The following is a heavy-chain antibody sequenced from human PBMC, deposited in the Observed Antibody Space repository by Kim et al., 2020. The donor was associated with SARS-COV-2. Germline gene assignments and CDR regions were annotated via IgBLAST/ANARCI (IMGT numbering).Heavy chain of an antibody. CDR3: ARGGDYYGSGSGWFDP. D-gene: IGHD3-10*01. CDR1: GGSISSGGYY. V-gene: IGHV4-31*03. CDR2: IYYSGST. Sequence: SETLSLTCTVSGGSISSGGYYWSWIRQHPGKGLEWIGYIYYSGSTYYNPSLKSRVTISVDTSKNQFSLKLGSVTAADTAVCYCARGGDYYGSGSGWFDPWGQGTLVTVSS. J-gene: IGHJ5*02.